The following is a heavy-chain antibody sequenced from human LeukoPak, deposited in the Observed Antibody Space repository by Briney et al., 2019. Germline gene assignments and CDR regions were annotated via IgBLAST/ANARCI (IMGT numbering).Heavy chain of an antibody. CDR2: INHSEST. J-gene: IGHJ4*02. V-gene: IGHV4-34*01. CDR1: GGSFSGYC. CDR3: ARAKRRTSSLIYYFDY. D-gene: IGHD3-16*01. Sequence: SETLSLTCAVYGGSFSGYCWSWIRQPPGKGLEWIGEINHSESTNYNPSLKSRVTISVDTSKNQFSLKLSSVTAADTAVYYCARAKRRTSSLIYYFDYWGQGTLVTVSS.